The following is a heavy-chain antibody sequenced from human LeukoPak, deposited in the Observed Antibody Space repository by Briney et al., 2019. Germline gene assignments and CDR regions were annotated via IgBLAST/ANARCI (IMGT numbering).Heavy chain of an antibody. J-gene: IGHJ4*02. CDR1: GFTFSSQS. V-gene: IGHV3-21*01. D-gene: IGHD6-6*01. Sequence: GGSLRLSCAASGFTFSSQSMDWVRQAPGKGLEWVSSISSSSRDIYYADSVKGRFSISRDNAKNSLYLQMNSLRVEDTAVYYCAAAEYSSSSGGYWGQGTLVTVSS. CDR3: AAAEYSSSSGGY. CDR2: ISSSSRDI.